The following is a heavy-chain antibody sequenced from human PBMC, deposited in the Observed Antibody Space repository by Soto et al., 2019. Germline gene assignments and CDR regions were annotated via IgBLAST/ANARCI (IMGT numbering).Heavy chain of an antibody. CDR1: GFTFGDYA. CDR2: IRSKAYGGTT. Sequence: GGSLRLSCTASGFTFGDYAMSWFRQAPGKGLEWVGFIRSKAYGGTTEYAASVKGRFTISRDDSKSIAYLQMNSLKTEDTAVYYCTSQMGRVVGKGDDAFDIWGQGTMVTVSS. CDR3: TSQMGRVVGKGDDAFDI. V-gene: IGHV3-49*03. D-gene: IGHD3-22*01. J-gene: IGHJ3*02.